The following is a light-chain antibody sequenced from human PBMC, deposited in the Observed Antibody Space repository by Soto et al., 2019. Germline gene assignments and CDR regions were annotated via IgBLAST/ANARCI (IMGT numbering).Light chain of an antibody. J-gene: IGKJ3*01. V-gene: IGKV3-11*01. CDR1: QSISSY. CDR2: DAS. CDR3: QQRSDWPT. Sequence: VALTQSPYTLSLSPGERATLSCWASQSISSYLAWYQQKPGQAPRLLIYDASNRATGIPARFSGSGSGTDFTLTISSIEPEDFAIYYCQQRSDWPTFGPGTKVDIK.